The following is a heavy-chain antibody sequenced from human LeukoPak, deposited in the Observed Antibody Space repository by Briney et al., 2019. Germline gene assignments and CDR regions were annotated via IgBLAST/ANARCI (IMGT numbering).Heavy chain of an antibody. D-gene: IGHD2-2*02. V-gene: IGHV1-18*01. Sequence: ASVKVSCKTSGYTFTTFGLSWVRQAPGQGLEWMGWISTYNGNTNYAHKVQGRVTMTTDTSTSTAYMELRSLRSDDTAVYYCARVRFRLLGVSAAISGGDFWGQGTLVTVSS. CDR3: ARVRFRLLGVSAAISGGDF. CDR1: GYTFTTFG. CDR2: ISTYNGNT. J-gene: IGHJ4*02.